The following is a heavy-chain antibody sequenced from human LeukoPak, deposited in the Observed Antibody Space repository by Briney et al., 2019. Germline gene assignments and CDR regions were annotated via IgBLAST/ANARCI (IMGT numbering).Heavy chain of an antibody. V-gene: IGHV4-34*01. CDR3: ARVSWYYDFWSSYYMDV. Sequence: SETLSLTCAVYGGSFSGYYGSWIRQPPGKGLEWIGEINHSGSTNYNPSLKSRVTISVDTSKNQFSLKLSSVTAADTAVYYCARVSWYYDFWSSYYMDVWGKGTTVTVSS. CDR2: INHSGST. CDR1: GGSFSGYY. J-gene: IGHJ6*03. D-gene: IGHD3-3*01.